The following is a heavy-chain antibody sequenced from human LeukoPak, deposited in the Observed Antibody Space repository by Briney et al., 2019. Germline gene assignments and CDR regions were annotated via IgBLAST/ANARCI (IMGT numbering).Heavy chain of an antibody. CDR2: INPSGGST. Sequence: ASVKVSCKASGYTFTSYYMHWVRQAPGQGLEWMGMINPSGGSTSYAQKFRGRVTMTTDTSTSTAYMELRSLGSDDTAVYYCVRDYFCSGGTCDDCFDPWGQGTLVTVSS. D-gene: IGHD2-15*01. J-gene: IGHJ5*02. CDR1: GYTFTSYY. CDR3: VRDYFCSGGTCDDCFDP. V-gene: IGHV1-46*01.